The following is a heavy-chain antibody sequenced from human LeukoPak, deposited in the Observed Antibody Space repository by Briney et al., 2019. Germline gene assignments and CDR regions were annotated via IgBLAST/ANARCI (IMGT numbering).Heavy chain of an antibody. CDR2: INPNSGDT. V-gene: IGHV1-2*06. CDR3: ARDYCGGDCFPDY. Sequence: ASVKVSCKASGYTFTGYYVHWVRQAPGQGLERMGRINPNSGDTNYAQKFQGRVTMTRDTSISTAYMELSRLRSDDTAVYYCARDYCGGDCFPDYWGQGTLVTVSS. J-gene: IGHJ4*02. CDR1: GYTFTGYY. D-gene: IGHD2-21*02.